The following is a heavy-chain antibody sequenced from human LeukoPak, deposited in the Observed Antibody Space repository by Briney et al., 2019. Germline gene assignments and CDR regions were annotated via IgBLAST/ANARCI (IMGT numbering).Heavy chain of an antibody. J-gene: IGHJ6*03. CDR3: ARGAGYCSSTSCYEPPPHYYYYMDV. V-gene: IGHV3-7*04. D-gene: IGHD2-2*01. Sequence: GGSLRLSCAASGFTFSSYWMSWVRQAPGKGLEWVANIKQDGSEKYYVDSVKGRFTISRDNAKNSLYLQMNSLRAEDTAVYYCARGAGYCSSTSCYEPPPHYYYYMDVWGKGTTVTISS. CDR2: IKQDGSEK. CDR1: GFTFSSYW.